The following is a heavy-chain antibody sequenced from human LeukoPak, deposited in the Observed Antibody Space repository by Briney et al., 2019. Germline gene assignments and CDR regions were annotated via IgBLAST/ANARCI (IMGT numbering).Heavy chain of an antibody. V-gene: IGHV4-34*01. J-gene: IGHJ6*03. D-gene: IGHD2-2*01. CDR3: ARVGVQIVVVPAATTQTTYYYYMDV. Sequence: SQTLSLTCAVYGGSFSGYYWSWIRQPPAKGLEWIGEINHSGSTNYSPSLKSRVAMSVDTSKNQFSLKLSSVTAADTAMYYCARVGVQIVVVPAATTQTTYYYYMDVWDKGTTVTVSS. CDR1: GGSFSGYY. CDR2: INHSGST.